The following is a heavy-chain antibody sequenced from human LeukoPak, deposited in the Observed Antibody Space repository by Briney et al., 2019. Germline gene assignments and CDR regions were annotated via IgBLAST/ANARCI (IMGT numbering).Heavy chain of an antibody. CDR3: AKDRGTWNPPYDFDY. V-gene: IGHV3-23*01. CDR2: ISGSGGST. Sequence: GGSLRLSCAASGFTFGSYSMSWVRQAPGKGLEWVSAISGSGGSTYYADSVKGRFTISRDNSKNTLYLQMSSLRAEDTAVYYCAKDRGTWNPPYDFDYWGQGTLVTVSS. D-gene: IGHD1-1*01. CDR1: GFTFGSYS. J-gene: IGHJ4*02.